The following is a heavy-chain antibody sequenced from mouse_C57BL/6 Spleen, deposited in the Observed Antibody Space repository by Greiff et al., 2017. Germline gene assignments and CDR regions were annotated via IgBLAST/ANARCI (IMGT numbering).Heavy chain of an antibody. V-gene: IGHV1-81*01. J-gene: IGHJ2*01. CDR1: GYTFTSYG. Sequence: VQRVESGAELARPGASVKLSCKASGYTFTSYGISWVKQRTGQGLEWIGEIYPRSGNTYYNEKFKGKATLTADKSSSTAYMELRSLTSEDSAVYFCVITTVVARGYWGQGTTLTVSS. CDR3: VITTVVARGY. D-gene: IGHD1-1*01. CDR2: IYPRSGNT.